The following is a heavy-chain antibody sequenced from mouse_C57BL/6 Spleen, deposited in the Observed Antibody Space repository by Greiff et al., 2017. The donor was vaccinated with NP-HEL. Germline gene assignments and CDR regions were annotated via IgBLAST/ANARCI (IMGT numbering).Heavy chain of an antibody. CDR2: IDPSDSET. CDR1: GYTFTSYW. D-gene: IGHD4-1*01. V-gene: IGHV1-52*01. J-gene: IGHJ2*01. CDR3: AITGTRRDYFDY. Sequence: QVQLQQSGAELVRPGSSVKLSCKASGYTFTSYWMHWVKQRPIQGLEWIGNIDPSDSETHYNQKFKDKATLTVDKSSSTAYMQRSSLTSEDSAVYYCAITGTRRDYFDYWGKGTTLTVSS.